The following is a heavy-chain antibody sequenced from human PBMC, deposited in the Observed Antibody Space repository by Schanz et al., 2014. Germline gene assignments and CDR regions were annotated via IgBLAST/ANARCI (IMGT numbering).Heavy chain of an antibody. J-gene: IGHJ5*02. V-gene: IGHV3-48*01. CDR1: GFTFSSNS. CDR3: ARPALWFGDNCFDP. CDR2: IGSSSSRI. Sequence: EVQLVESGGGLVQPGGSLRLSCAASGFTFSSNSMNWVRQAPGKGLEWISYIGSSSSRIDHADSVKGRFTISRDNAKNSLYLQMNNLIAEDTAVYYCARPALWFGDNCFDPWGQGTLVTVSS. D-gene: IGHD3-10*01.